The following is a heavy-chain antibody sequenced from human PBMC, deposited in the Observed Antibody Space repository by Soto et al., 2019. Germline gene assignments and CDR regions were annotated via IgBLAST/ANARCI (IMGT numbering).Heavy chain of an antibody. CDR1: GFTFSSYA. J-gene: IGHJ6*02. CDR2: ISGSGGST. D-gene: IGHD2-2*01. CDR3: AKGDSPIVVVPAANKFVYYYYGMDV. V-gene: IGHV3-23*01. Sequence: EVQLLESGGGLVQPGGSLRLSCAASGFTFSSYAMSWVRQAPGKGLEWVSAISGSGGSTYYADSVKGRFTISRDNSKNTLYLQMNSLRAEDTAVYYCAKGDSPIVVVPAANKFVYYYYGMDVWGQGTTVTVSS.